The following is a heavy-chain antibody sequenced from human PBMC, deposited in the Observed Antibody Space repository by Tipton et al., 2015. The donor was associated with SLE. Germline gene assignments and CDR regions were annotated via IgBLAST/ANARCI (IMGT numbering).Heavy chain of an antibody. J-gene: IGHJ4*02. D-gene: IGHD6-19*01. CDR3: ARGLTIAVAGAFDY. Sequence: SLRLSCTVSDGSIRSTNYYWGWIRQPPGKGLEWVSVIYSGGSTYYADSVKGRFTISRDNSKNTLYLQMNSLRAEDTAVYYCARGLTIAVAGAFDYWGQGTLVTVSS. CDR1: DGSIRSTNYY. CDR2: IYSGGST. V-gene: IGHV3-53*05.